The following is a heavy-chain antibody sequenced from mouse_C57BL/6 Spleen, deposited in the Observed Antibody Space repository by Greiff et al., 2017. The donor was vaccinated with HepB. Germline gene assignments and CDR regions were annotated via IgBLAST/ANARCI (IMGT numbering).Heavy chain of an antibody. CDR2: IYPSDSET. V-gene: IGHV1-61*01. CDR3: ARLVKGGDYYAMDY. D-gene: IGHD2-2*01. J-gene: IGHJ4*01. CDR1: GYTFTSYW. Sequence: VQLQQSGAELVRPGSSVKLSCKASGYTFTSYWMDWVKQRPGQGLEWIGNIYPSDSETHYNQKFKDKATLTVDKSSSTAYMQLSSLTSEDSAVYYCARLVKGGDYYAMDYWGQGTSVTVSS.